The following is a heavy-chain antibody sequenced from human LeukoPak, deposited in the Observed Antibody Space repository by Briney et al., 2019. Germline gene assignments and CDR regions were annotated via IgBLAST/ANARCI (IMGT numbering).Heavy chain of an antibody. CDR3: AKDAVAGNNYYYYYYMDV. CDR2: IGTVGDT. Sequence: GGSLRLSCAASGFTFSRYDMHWVRQVPGKGLEWVSAIGTVGDTYYSGSVKGRFTISRDNSKNTLYLQMNSLRAEDTAVYYCAKDAVAGNNYYYYYYMDVWGKGTTVTVSS. V-gene: IGHV3-13*01. CDR1: GFTFSRYD. D-gene: IGHD6-19*01. J-gene: IGHJ6*03.